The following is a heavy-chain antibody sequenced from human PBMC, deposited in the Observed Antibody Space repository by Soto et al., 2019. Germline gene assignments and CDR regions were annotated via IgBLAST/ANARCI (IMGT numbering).Heavy chain of an antibody. CDR1: GGSVSSNSAA. J-gene: IGHJ5*02. Sequence: SQTLSLTGAISGGSVSSNSAAWNWIRQSPSRGLEWLGRTYYRSKWFNDYAVSVKSRITINPDTSKNQFSLQLNAVTPEDTAVYYCAREWTKAYWFDPWGQGTLVTVSS. V-gene: IGHV6-1*01. CDR2: TYYRSKWFN. D-gene: IGHD2-8*01. CDR3: AREWTKAYWFDP.